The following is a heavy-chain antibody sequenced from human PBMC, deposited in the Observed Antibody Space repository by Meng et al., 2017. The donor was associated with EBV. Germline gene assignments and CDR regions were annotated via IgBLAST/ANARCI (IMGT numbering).Heavy chain of an antibody. CDR3: ARGDYTNYPRWFDP. CDR2: IYYTGST. J-gene: IGHJ5*02. D-gene: IGHD4-11*01. CDR1: GGSVNGYF. Sequence: QVQLQQWGAGLLKPSETLSLTCAVYGGSVNGYFWSWIRQPPGKGLEYIGYIYYTGSTNYNSSLKSRVTISLDKSKNQFSLKLTSLTAADTAIYYCARGDYTNYPRWFDPWGQGTVVTV. V-gene: IGHV4-34*11.